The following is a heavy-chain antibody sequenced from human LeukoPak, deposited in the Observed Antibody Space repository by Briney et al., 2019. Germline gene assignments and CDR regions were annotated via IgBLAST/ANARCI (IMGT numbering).Heavy chain of an antibody. D-gene: IGHD6-19*01. CDR3: ARDPSSGWAGAFDI. J-gene: IGHJ3*02. Sequence: PSKTLSLTCTVSGGSINSYYWSWIRQPAGKRMEWIGRIYSSGGTTYNPSLESRVTMSVDTSKSQFSLELSSVTAADTALYYCARDPSSGWAGAFDIWGQGTMVTVSS. CDR2: IYSSGGT. V-gene: IGHV4-4*07. CDR1: GGSINSYY.